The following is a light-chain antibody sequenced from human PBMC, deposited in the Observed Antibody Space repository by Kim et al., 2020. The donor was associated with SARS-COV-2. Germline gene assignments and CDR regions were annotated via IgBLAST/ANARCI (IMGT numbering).Light chain of an antibody. Sequence: SVALGQTARMTCGGSSIGAKSVHWYQQKPGQAPVLVIYRDRNRPSGIPERFSGSNSGNTATLTISRAQAGDEADYYCHVWDSNTAVFGGGTRLSVL. CDR1: SIGAKS. CDR2: RDR. CDR3: HVWDSNTAV. V-gene: IGLV3-9*01. J-gene: IGLJ3*02.